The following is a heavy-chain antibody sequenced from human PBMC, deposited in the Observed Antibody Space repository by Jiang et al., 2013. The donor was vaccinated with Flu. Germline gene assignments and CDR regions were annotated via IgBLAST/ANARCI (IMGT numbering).Heavy chain of an antibody. CDR3: VRDKADYDILTGYYRDWFDP. Sequence: WVRQAPGQGLEWMGRIIPVFDMTNYAQKFHGRVTITADTSTSTAYMELRSLRSDDTAVYYCVRDKADYDILTGYYRDWFDPWGQGTLVTVSS. D-gene: IGHD3-9*01. J-gene: IGHJ5*02. V-gene: IGHV1-69*04. CDR2: IIPVFDMT.